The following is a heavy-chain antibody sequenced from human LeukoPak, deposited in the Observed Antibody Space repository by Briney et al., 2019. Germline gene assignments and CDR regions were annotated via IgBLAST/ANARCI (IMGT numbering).Heavy chain of an antibody. D-gene: IGHD4-23*01. J-gene: IGHJ3*02. CDR3: HRRSTVAIDGCDI. Sequence: GASVKVSCKASGYTFTAYYIHWVPQAPGQGLEWMGWINPNGGGTNYAQKFQGRVTMTRDTSISTAYMELSRLRSDDTAVYYSHRRSTVAIDGCDIWGQGTAVNVSS. CDR1: GYTFTAYY. CDR2: INPNGGGT. V-gene: IGHV1-2*02.